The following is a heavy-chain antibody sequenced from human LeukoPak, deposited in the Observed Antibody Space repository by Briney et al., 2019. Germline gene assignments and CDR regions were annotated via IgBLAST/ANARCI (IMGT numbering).Heavy chain of an antibody. V-gene: IGHV4-31*03. CDR3: ARANMYYYGSGSSFDY. D-gene: IGHD3-10*01. Sequence: SQTLSLTCTVSGGSISSGGYYWSWIRQHPGKGLEWIGYIYYSGSTYYNPSLKSRVTISVDTSKNQFSLKLSSVTAADTAVYYCARANMYYYGSGSSFDYWGQGTLVTVSS. J-gene: IGHJ4*02. CDR2: IYYSGST. CDR1: GGSISSGGYY.